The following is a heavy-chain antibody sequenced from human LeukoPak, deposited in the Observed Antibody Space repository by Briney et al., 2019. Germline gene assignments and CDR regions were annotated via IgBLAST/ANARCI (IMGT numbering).Heavy chain of an antibody. J-gene: IGHJ6*01. CDR3: ARPINVYYFDSSSYYYGYGMAV. V-gene: IGHV3-74*01. CDR2: INTDGSST. CDR1: GFTFRDYW. D-gene: IGHD3-22*01. Sequence: GGSLRLSCEASGFTFRDYWMHWVRQAPGKGLVWVARINTDGSSTNYADSVKGRFTISRDNARNTAFLQMNSLRAEDTAVYYCARPINVYYFDSSSYYYGYGMAVWGQGTTVIVSS.